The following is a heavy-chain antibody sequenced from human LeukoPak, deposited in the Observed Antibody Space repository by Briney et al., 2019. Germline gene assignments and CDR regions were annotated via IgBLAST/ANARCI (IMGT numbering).Heavy chain of an antibody. V-gene: IGHV3-9*03. CDR1: GFTFDDYA. CDR2: ISWNSDSI. CDR3: AKGGGSTLIAVAGRSFDY. D-gene: IGHD6-19*01. Sequence: PGGSLRLSCAASGFTFDDYAMHWVRQAPGKGLEWVSGISWNSDSIGYADSVKGRFTTSRDNAKNSLYLQMNSLRAEDMALYYCAKGGGSTLIAVAGRSFDYWGQGTLVTVSS. J-gene: IGHJ4*02.